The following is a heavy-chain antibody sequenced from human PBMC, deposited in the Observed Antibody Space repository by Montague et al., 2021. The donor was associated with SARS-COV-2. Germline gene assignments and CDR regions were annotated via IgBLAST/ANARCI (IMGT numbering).Heavy chain of an antibody. CDR2: TYYSGST. CDR3: ARTGLGAYDILTGYTVNAFDM. CDR1: GGSITSYY. V-gene: IGHV4-59*01. D-gene: IGHD3-9*01. J-gene: IGHJ3*02. Sequence: SETLSLTCTVSGGSITSYYWTWIRQPPGKGLEWVGRTYYSGSTNYNPSLKSRATISVDTSKNQFSLKLSSVTAADTAVYYCARTGLGAYDILTGYTVNAFDMWGQGTMVSVSS.